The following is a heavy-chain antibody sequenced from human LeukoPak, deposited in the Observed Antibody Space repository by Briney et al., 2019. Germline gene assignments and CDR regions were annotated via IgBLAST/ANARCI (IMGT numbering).Heavy chain of an antibody. CDR3: ARVVAATQSYYYYYMDV. J-gene: IGHJ6*03. Sequence: GASVKVSCKASGYTFTSYAMNWVRQAPGQGLEWMGWINTNTGNPTYAQGFTGRFVFSLDTSVSTAYLQISSLKAEDTAVYYCARVVAATQSYYYYYMDVWGKGTTVTVSS. CDR1: GYTFTSYA. D-gene: IGHD2-15*01. CDR2: INTNTGNP. V-gene: IGHV7-4-1*02.